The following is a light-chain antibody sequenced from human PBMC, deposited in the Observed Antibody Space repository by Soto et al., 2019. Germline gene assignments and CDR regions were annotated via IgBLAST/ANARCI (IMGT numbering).Light chain of an antibody. V-gene: IGKV3-20*01. Sequence: EIVLTQSPGTLSLSPGERATLSCRASQSVSSSSFAWYQQKPGQAPRLLIYGTSSRATGIPGRFSGSGSGTDLTLTISRLEPEDFGVYYCQQYRSSPPYTFGQGTKLEIK. CDR3: QQYRSSPPYT. CDR1: QSVSSSS. J-gene: IGKJ2*01. CDR2: GTS.